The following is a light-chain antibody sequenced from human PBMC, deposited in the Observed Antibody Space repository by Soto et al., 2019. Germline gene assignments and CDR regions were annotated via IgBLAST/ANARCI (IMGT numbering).Light chain of an antibody. J-gene: IGKJ1*01. CDR2: EAS. CDR1: QNIGKW. V-gene: IGKV1-5*03. Sequence: DIQMTQSPSTVSASVGDRGIITCRASQNIGKWLAWYQQKPGKAPELLIYEASTLETAVPSRFIGSRSGTEFTLTSSGLQPDDFATYYCQQYNNYYRTFGHGTKVEVK. CDR3: QQYNNYYRT.